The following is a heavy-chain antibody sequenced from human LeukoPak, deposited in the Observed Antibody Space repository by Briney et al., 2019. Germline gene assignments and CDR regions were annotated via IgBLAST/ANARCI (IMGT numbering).Heavy chain of an antibody. CDR1: GFTFSSYS. Sequence: GGSLRLSCAASGFTFSSYSIAWVRQAPGKGLEWVSSISSSNKYIYYGDSVKGRFTISRDTSNNTLFLQMNSLRAEDTAVYYCTRGGLFTYDSSGYPIDFWGQGTLVTVSS. D-gene: IGHD3-22*01. CDR2: ISSSNKYI. CDR3: TRGGLFTYDSSGYPIDF. J-gene: IGHJ4*02. V-gene: IGHV3-21*01.